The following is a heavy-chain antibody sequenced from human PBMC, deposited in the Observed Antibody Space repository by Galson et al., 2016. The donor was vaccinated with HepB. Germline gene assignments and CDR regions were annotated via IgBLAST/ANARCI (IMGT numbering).Heavy chain of an antibody. Sequence: SLRLSCAASGFSFNTYGMHWVRQAPGKGLEWVALIWYDGSKKYHVDSVKGRFTISRNNSQNTLYLQMYSLRAEDTAVYYCARFGNGLDYWGQGTLVTVSS. D-gene: IGHD3-3*01. CDR1: GFSFNTYG. J-gene: IGHJ4*02. CDR2: IWYDGSKK. CDR3: ARFGNGLDY. V-gene: IGHV3-33*01.